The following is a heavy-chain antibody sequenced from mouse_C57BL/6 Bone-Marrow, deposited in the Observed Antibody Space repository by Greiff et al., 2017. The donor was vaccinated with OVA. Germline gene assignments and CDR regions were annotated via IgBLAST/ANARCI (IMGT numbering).Heavy chain of an antibody. J-gene: IGHJ1*03. CDR1: GYTFTSYW. Sequence: QVQLQQPGAELVKPGASVKLSCKASGYTFTSYWMHWVKQRPGQGLEWIGMIHPNSGSTNYNEKFKSKATLTVDKSSSTAYMQLSSLTSEDSAVYYCARSGVITTVVARWYFDVWGTGTTVTVSS. CDR3: ARSGVITTVVARWYFDV. D-gene: IGHD1-1*01. CDR2: IHPNSGST. V-gene: IGHV1-64*01.